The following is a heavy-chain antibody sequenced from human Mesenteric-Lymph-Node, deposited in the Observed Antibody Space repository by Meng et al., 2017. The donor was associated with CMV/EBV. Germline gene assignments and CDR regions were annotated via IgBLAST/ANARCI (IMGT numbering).Heavy chain of an antibody. J-gene: IGHJ5*02. V-gene: IGHV3-23*01. CDR3: AKGTSSGSSNWFDP. CDR2: VTGTGGST. CDR1: GFTFSSYA. D-gene: IGHD1-26*01. Sequence: GGSLRLSCAASGFTFSSYAMSWVRQAPGKGLEWVSGVTGTGGSTDYGDSLRGRFTISRDNSRNTLYLQMNSLRAEDTAVYYCAKGTSSGSSNWFDPWGQGTLVTVSS.